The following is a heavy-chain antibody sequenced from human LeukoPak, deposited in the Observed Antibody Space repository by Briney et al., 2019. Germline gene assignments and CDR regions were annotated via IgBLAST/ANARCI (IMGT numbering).Heavy chain of an antibody. Sequence: SETLSLTCAVYGGSFSGYYWSWIRQPPGKGVEWIGEINHSGSTNYNPSLKSRVTISVDTSKNQFSLKLSSVTAADTAVYYCARSVHSSQYYFDYWGQGTLVTVSS. CDR3: ARSVHSSQYYFDY. D-gene: IGHD1-1*01. V-gene: IGHV4-34*01. CDR1: GGSFSGYY. J-gene: IGHJ4*02. CDR2: INHSGST.